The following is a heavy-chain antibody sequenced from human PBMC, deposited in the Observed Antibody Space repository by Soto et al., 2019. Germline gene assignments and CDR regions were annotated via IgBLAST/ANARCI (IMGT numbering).Heavy chain of an antibody. CDR2: IYYSGST. J-gene: IGHJ4*02. V-gene: IGHV4-59*01. Sequence: SETLSLTCTVSGGSISSYYWSWIRQPPGKGLEWIGYIYYSGSTNYNPSLKSRVTISVDTSKNQFSLKLSSVTAADTAVYYCARDLSRYGYFYFDYWGQGTLVTSPQ. CDR1: GGSISSYY. CDR3: ARDLSRYGYFYFDY. D-gene: IGHD5-18*01.